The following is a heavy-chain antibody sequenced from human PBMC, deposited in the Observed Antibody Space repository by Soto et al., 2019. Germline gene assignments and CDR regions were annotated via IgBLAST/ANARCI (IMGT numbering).Heavy chain of an antibody. J-gene: IGHJ5*02. V-gene: IGHV4-4*07. CDR1: GGSISKFY. CDR3: VRDGSKSLRDWFDP. Sequence: SETLSLTCNVSGGSISKFYWAWIRKTAGNGLEWMGRVYATGTTDYNPFLRSRVAMSVDTSKKTFSLRLRSVTGADSGVYYCVRDGSKSLRDWFDPWGQGILVTVSS. CDR2: VYATGTT.